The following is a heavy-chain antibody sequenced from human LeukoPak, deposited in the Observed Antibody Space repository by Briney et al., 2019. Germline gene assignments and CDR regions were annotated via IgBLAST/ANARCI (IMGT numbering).Heavy chain of an antibody. CDR1: GYTFTGYY. D-gene: IGHD4-17*01. V-gene: IGHV1-2*02. J-gene: IGHJ5*02. CDR3: ARGYDYGDYVST. CDR2: INPNSGGT. Sequence: ASVKVSCKASGYTFTGYYMHWVRQAPGQGLEWMGWINPNSGGTNYAQKFQGRVTRTRGTSISTAYMELSRLRSDDTAVYYCARGYDYGDYVSTWGQGTLVTVSS.